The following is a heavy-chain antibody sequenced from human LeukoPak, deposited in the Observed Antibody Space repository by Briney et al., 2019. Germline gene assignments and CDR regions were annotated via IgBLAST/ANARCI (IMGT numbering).Heavy chain of an antibody. CDR3: ARVGHLTNNWFDP. J-gene: IGHJ5*02. V-gene: IGHV4-59*01. CDR2: IYYSGSA. Sequence: SETLSLTCTVSGDSISSYYWSWIRQPPGKGLEWIGYIYYSGSANYNPSLKSRVTISVDTSKNHFSLNLSSVTAADTAVYYCARVGHLTNNWFDPWGQGSLVSVSS. D-gene: IGHD4-11*01. CDR1: GDSISSYY.